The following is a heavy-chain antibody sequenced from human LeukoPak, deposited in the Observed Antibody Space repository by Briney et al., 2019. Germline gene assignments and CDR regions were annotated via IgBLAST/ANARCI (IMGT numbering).Heavy chain of an antibody. J-gene: IGHJ1*01. D-gene: IGHD2-2*01. V-gene: IGHV3-7*01. Sequence: GGSLRLSCAVSGFTFSRYVMHWVRQAPGKGLEWVANIKQDGNEKYYVGSVKGRFTISRDNTKNSLYLQMNSLRVDVTALYYCAGSRHRTRDFQHWGQGTLVTVSS. CDR3: AGSRHRTRDFQH. CDR1: GFTFSRYV. CDR2: IKQDGNEK.